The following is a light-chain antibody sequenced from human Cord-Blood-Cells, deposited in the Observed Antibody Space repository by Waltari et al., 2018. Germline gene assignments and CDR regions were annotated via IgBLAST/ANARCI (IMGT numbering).Light chain of an antibody. V-gene: IGKV3-15*01. J-gene: IGKJ4*01. Sequence: EIVMTQSPATLSVSPGARATLSCRASQSVSRNLAWYQQKPGEAPRLLIYGASTRATGIPARFSGSGSWTEFTLTICSLQSEDFAVYYCQQYNNWPPLTFGGGTKVEIK. CDR1: QSVSRN. CDR2: GAS. CDR3: QQYNNWPPLT.